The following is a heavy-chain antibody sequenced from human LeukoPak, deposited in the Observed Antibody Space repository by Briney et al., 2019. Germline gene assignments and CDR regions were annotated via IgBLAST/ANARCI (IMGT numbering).Heavy chain of an antibody. V-gene: IGHV3-73*01. CDR3: ARGLRWLTGFYYYGMDV. D-gene: IGHD4-17*01. Sequence: QPGGSLRLSCAASGLTFSDSAMHWVRQAPGKGLEWVGHIRNKVNGYATAYAASVKGRFTISRHDSKNTAYLQMNSLKTKDTAVYYCARGLRWLTGFYYYGMDVWGQGTTVTVSS. J-gene: IGHJ6*02. CDR2: IRNKVNGYAT. CDR1: GLTFSDSA.